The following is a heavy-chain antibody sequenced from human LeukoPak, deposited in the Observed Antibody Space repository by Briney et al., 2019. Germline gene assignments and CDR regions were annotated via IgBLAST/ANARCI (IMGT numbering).Heavy chain of an antibody. J-gene: IGHJ4*02. CDR1: GFTFSSYE. Sequence: TGGSLRLSCAASGFTFSSYEMNWVRQAPGKGLEWVSYISTSASTIYYADSVKGRFTSSRDNAKNSLYLQMNSLRAEDTAVYYCARRGTSRSSYYFDYWGQGTLVTVSS. CDR3: ARRGTSRSSYYFDY. CDR2: ISTSASTI. V-gene: IGHV3-48*03.